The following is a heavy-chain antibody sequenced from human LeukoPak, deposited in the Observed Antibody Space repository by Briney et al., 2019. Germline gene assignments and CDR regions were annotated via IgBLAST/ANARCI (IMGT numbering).Heavy chain of an antibody. CDR2: INPSGGST. Sequence: GASVKVSCKASGYTFTSYYMHWVRQAPGQGLEWMGIINPSGGSTSYAQKFQGRVTMTRDMSTSTVYMELSSLRAEDTAVYYCARDYRATTFAFAFDIWGQGTMVTVSS. J-gene: IGHJ3*02. CDR3: ARDYRATTFAFAFDI. D-gene: IGHD1-26*01. CDR1: GYTFTSYY. V-gene: IGHV1-46*01.